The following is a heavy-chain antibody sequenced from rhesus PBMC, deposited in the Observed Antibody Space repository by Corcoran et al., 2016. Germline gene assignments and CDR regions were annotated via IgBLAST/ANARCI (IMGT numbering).Heavy chain of an antibody. CDR3: ARNTDV. CDR1: GGPINSDYG. J-gene: IGHJ5-2*02. V-gene: IGHV4-76*01. CDR2: IYGSRGST. D-gene: IGHD2-21*01. Sequence: QLQLQESGPGVVKPSETLSLTCAVSGGPINSDYGWFWFLHPPGKGLEWIGYIYGSRGSTHYNPPLKNRVTISKDASKNQFSLKLNSVTAADTAVYYCARNTDVWGRGVLVTVSS.